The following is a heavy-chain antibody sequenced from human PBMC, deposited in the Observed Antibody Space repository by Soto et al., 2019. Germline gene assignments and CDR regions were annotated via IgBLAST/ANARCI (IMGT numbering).Heavy chain of an antibody. Sequence: SETLSLTCSVSGYSVSGSYWWRWLRHSPKKGSEWNRESHRTGPTYYNPTLNSRGSMSVDKSSHQASLNVTYVTAADSAVYYCAKNAFCVRSSCSSIYGFGPWSQGFLVT. V-gene: IGHV4-4*02. CDR2: SHRTGPT. D-gene: IGHD2-21*01. CDR3: AKNAFCVRSSCSSIYGFGP. J-gene: IGHJ5*02. CDR1: GYSVSGSYW.